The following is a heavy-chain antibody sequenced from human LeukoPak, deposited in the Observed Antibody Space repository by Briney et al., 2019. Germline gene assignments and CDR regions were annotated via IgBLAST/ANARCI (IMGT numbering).Heavy chain of an antibody. D-gene: IGHD6-25*01. J-gene: IGHJ3*02. Sequence: GGSLRLSCAASGFTFSRYWMSWVRQAPGKGLEWVANIRQDGSEKHYLDSVKGRITISRDNAKNSPYLQMNSLRAEDTAVYYCARWGSELPDDAFDIWGQGTMVTVSS. CDR2: IRQDGSEK. CDR3: ARWGSELPDDAFDI. CDR1: GFTFSRYW. V-gene: IGHV3-7*01.